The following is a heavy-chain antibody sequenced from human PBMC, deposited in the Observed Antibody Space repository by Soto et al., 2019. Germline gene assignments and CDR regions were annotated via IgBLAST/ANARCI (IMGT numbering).Heavy chain of an antibody. J-gene: IGHJ5*02. CDR1: GFTFSSYA. Sequence: GGSLRLSCAASGFTFSSYAMSWVRQAPGKGLEWVSAIRGSGGSTYYADSVKGRFTISRDNSKNTLYLQMNSLRAEDTAVYYCGIEYSSSGDWFAPWGQGTLVTFSS. D-gene: IGHD6-6*01. V-gene: IGHV3-23*01. CDR3: GIEYSSSGDWFAP. CDR2: IRGSGGST.